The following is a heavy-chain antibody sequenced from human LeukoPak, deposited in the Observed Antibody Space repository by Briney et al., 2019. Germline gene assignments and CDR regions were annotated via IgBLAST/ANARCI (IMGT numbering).Heavy chain of an antibody. D-gene: IGHD3-22*01. Sequence: ASVKVSCKASGYTFTSYYMHWVRQAPGQGLEWMGIINPSGGSTSYAQKFQGRVTITADESTSTAYMELSSLRSEDTAVYYCASPQDYDSSGYFPGFDYWGQGTLVTVSS. CDR1: GYTFTSYY. CDR3: ASPQDYDSSGYFPGFDY. J-gene: IGHJ4*02. V-gene: IGHV1-46*01. CDR2: INPSGGST.